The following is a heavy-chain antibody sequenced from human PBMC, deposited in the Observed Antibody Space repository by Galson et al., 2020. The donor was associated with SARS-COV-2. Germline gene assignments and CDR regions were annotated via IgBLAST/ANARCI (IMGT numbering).Heavy chain of an antibody. V-gene: IGHV3-66*01. CDR3: TREGGRAGYCFDY. D-gene: IGHD3-16*01. J-gene: IGHJ4*02. Sequence: GESLKISCSAAGFTVSKNIMNWVRQAPGKGPEWVSSIYPGGITYSADSVKGRFTLSRDTSKNTLLLQMNNLRADDTAVYYCTREGGRAGYCFDYWGQGTLVAVSS. CDR1: GFTVSKNI. CDR2: IYPGGIT.